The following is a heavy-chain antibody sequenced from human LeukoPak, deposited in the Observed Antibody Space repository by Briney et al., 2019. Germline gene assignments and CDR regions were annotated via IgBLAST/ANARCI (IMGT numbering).Heavy chain of an antibody. Sequence: GSLRLSCAASGFTFSDYYMSWIRQPPGKGLEWIGEINHSGSTNYNPSLKSRVTISVDTSKNQFSLKLSSVTAADTAVYYCARRGVRGVIITKDSYYFDYWGQGTLVTVSS. J-gene: IGHJ4*02. D-gene: IGHD3-10*01. CDR1: GFTFSDYY. CDR3: ARRGVRGVIITKDSYYFDY. CDR2: INHSGST. V-gene: IGHV4-34*01.